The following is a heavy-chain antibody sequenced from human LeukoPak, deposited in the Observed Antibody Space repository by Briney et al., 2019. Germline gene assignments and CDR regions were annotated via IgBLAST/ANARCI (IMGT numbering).Heavy chain of an antibody. CDR2: IRPETGEP. CDR3: ARGTGIAAAGTIDY. CDR1: GFGLSVLS. Sequence: ASVKVSCKISGFGLSVLSIHWMRQAPGKGLEWVGGIRPETGEPIYAQKFQGRVTMTTDTSTSTAYMELRSLRSHDTAVYYCARGTGIAAAGTIDYWGQGTLVTVSS. V-gene: IGHV1-24*01. J-gene: IGHJ4*02. D-gene: IGHD6-13*01.